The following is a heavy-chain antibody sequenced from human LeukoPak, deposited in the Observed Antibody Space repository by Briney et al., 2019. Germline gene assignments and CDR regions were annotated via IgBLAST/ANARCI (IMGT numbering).Heavy chain of an antibody. CDR2: IYTSGST. CDR3: ARLNLPNFWSGYYLDY. CDR1: GGSISSYY. D-gene: IGHD3-3*01. J-gene: IGHJ4*02. V-gene: IGHV4-4*09. Sequence: QPSETLSLTCTVSGGSISSYYWSLIRQPPGKGLELIGYIYTSGSTNYNPSLKSRVTMSVDTSKNQFSLKLSSVTAADTAVYYCARLNLPNFWSGYYLDYWGQGTLVTVSS.